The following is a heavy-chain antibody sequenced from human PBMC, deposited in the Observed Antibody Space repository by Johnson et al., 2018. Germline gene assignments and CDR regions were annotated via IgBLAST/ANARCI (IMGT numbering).Heavy chain of an antibody. CDR1: EFPFKRYS. V-gene: IGHV3-33*01. CDR2: IWHDGSNK. Sequence: QVQLVQSGGCVVQXGRSLRLSCAASEFPFKRYSMHWVRQAPGTGLEYVAVIWHDGSNKYYGDSVKGRCTISRDNAKNMLYLQMNSLRVEDTAVYYCARDKSGGELGYAHYYGMDVWGQGTTVTVS. J-gene: IGHJ6*02. D-gene: IGHD3-16*01. CDR3: ARDKSGGELGYAHYYGMDV.